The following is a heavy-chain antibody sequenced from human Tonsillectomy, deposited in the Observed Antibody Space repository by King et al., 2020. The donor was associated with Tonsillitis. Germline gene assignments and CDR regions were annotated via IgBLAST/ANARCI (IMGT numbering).Heavy chain of an antibody. Sequence: VQLQESGPGLVKPSETLSLTCAVSGSSISSGYYWGWIRQPPGKGLEWIGTIYHSGSTYYNPSLKSRVTISVDTSKNQFSLKLSSVTAADTAVYDCARGSDSGSYYSAFDIWGQGTMVTVSS. CDR2: IYHSGST. V-gene: IGHV4-38-2*01. J-gene: IGHJ3*02. CDR3: ARGSDSGSYYSAFDI. CDR1: GSSISSGYY. D-gene: IGHD1-26*01.